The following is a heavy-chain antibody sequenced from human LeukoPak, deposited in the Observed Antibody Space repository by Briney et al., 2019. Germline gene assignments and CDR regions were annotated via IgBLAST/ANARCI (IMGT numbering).Heavy chain of an antibody. Sequence: SQTLSLTCTVSGGSISSSSYYWGWIRQPPGKGLEWIGSIYYSGSIYYCPSLKSRVTISVDTSKNQFSLKLSSVTAADTAVYYCARHRNDSTYDAFDIWGQGTMVTVSS. V-gene: IGHV4-39*01. CDR2: IYYSGSI. CDR1: GGSISSSSYY. D-gene: IGHD3-16*01. CDR3: ARHRNDSTYDAFDI. J-gene: IGHJ3*02.